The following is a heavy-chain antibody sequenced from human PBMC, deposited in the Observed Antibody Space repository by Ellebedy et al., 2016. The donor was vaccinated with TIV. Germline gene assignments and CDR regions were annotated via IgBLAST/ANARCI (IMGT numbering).Heavy chain of an antibody. CDR3: ATGRTVTTAY. Sequence: ASVKVSXKASRYTFTGYYMHWVRQAPGQGLEWMGWINPNSGGTNYAQKFQGWVTMTRDTSISTAYMELSRLRSEDTAVYYCATGRTVTTAYWGQGTLVTVSS. J-gene: IGHJ4*02. CDR1: RYTFTGYY. V-gene: IGHV1-2*04. D-gene: IGHD4-17*01. CDR2: INPNSGGT.